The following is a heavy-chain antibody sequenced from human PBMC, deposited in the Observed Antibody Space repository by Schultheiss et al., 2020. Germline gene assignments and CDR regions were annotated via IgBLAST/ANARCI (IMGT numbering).Heavy chain of an antibody. CDR1: GFTFSSYD. CDR2: IGTAGDT. D-gene: IGHD6-19*01. V-gene: IGHV3-13*01. J-gene: IGHJ4*02. Sequence: GESLKISCAASGFTFSSYDMHWVRQATGKGLEWVSAIGTAGDTYYPGSVKGRFTISRDNAKNTVYLQMNSLRADDTAVYYCAREWLSSGWDFDYWGQGTRVTVSP. CDR3: AREWLSSGWDFDY.